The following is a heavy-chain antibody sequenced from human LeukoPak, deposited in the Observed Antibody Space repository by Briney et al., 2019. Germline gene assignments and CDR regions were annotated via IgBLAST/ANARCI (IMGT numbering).Heavy chain of an antibody. CDR3: AKDLVYCSSTSCYDDWYFDL. CDR1: GFTFSSYG. J-gene: IGHJ2*01. V-gene: IGHV3-30*02. D-gene: IGHD2-2*01. Sequence: PGGSLRLSCAASGFTFSSYGMHWVRQAPGKGLEWVAFIRYDGSNKYYVDSVKDRFTISRDNSKNTLYLQMNSLRVEDTAVYYCAKDLVYCSSTSCYDDWYFDLWGRGTLVTVSS. CDR2: IRYDGSNK.